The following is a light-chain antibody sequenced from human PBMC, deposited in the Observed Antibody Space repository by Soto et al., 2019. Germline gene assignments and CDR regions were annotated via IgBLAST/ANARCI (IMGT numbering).Light chain of an antibody. J-gene: IGKJ2*02. CDR2: AAS. CDR1: QSISRD. V-gene: IGKV1-39*01. Sequence: DIQMTQSPSSLSASIGDRVTITCRASQSISRDLNWFQQKPGKAPKLLIYAASSLQSGVPSRFSGSGSGTDFTLTISSLQPEDFATYYCQQSYSTPCTFGQGTKLEIK. CDR3: QQSYSTPCT.